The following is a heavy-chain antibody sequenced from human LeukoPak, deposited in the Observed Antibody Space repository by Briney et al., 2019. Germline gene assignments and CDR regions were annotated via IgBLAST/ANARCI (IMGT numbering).Heavy chain of an antibody. CDR1: GFTFSSYG. D-gene: IGHD6-13*01. CDR3: AKSPIAAPGPGY. CDR2: IRYDGSNK. Sequence: GGSLRLSCAASGFTFSSYGMHWARQAPGRGLVWVAFIRYDGSNKYYADSVKGRFTISRDNSKNTLFLQMNSLRAEDTAVYYCAKSPIAAPGPGYWGQGTLVTVSS. V-gene: IGHV3-30*02. J-gene: IGHJ4*02.